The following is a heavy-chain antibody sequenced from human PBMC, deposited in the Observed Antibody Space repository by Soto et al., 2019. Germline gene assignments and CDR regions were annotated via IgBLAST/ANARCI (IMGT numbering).Heavy chain of an antibody. V-gene: IGHV1-2*02. Sequence: ASVKVSCKASGYTSAGYYMHWVRQAPGQGLEWMGWINPNSGSTNYAQKFQGGVTMTRDTSITTAYMELSRLRSGDTAVYYCAREPATAKPEGVDFWGQGTLVTVSS. D-gene: IGHD1-1*01. CDR2: INPNSGST. J-gene: IGHJ4*02. CDR3: AREPATAKPEGVDF. CDR1: GYTSAGYY.